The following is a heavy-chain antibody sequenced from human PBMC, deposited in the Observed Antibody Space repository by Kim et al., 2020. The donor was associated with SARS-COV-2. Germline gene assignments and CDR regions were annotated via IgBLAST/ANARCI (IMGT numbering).Heavy chain of an antibody. Sequence: SVKVSCKASGGTFSSYAISWVRQAPGQGLEWMGGIIPIFGTANYAQKFQGRVTITADESTSTAYMELSSLRSEDTAVYYCARVPYDYVWGSLFDAFDIWGQGTMVTVSS. J-gene: IGHJ3*02. CDR2: IIPIFGTA. CDR3: ARVPYDYVWGSLFDAFDI. D-gene: IGHD3-16*01. CDR1: GGTFSSYA. V-gene: IGHV1-69*13.